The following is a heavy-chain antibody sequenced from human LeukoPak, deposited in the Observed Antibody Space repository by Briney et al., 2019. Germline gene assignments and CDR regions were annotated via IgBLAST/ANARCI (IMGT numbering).Heavy chain of an antibody. CDR3: AKDVWWSVS. J-gene: IGHJ5*02. CDR1: GFTFSNHA. V-gene: IGHV3-23*01. CDR2: ISASGDDT. D-gene: IGHD2-8*02. Sequence: GGSPRLSCAASGFTFSNHAMTWVHQAPGKGLEWVAAISASGDDTFYADSVKGRFTISRDNSKNILYLQMNSLRAEDTAMYFCAKDVWWSVSWGQGTPVTVSS.